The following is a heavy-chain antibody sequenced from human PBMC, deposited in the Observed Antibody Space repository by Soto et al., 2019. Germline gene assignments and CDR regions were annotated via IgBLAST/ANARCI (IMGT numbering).Heavy chain of an antibody. V-gene: IGHV4-59*08. CDR3: ARRYGSCVDY. CDR2: IYYTGGT. CDR1: GGSISSYY. Sequence: QVQLQESGPGLVKPSETLSLTCTVPGGSISSYYWCWIRLPPGKGLEWIWYIYYTGGTNYKPSLESRVTIAVDTSKTRFSLKLSSGTAPDTAVYYGARRYGSCVDYWGQGTLVTVSS. D-gene: IGHD5-18*01. J-gene: IGHJ4*02.